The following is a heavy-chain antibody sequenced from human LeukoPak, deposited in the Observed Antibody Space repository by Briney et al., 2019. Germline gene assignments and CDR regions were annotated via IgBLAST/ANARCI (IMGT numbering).Heavy chain of an antibody. CDR3: ANVDTAMVGSDY. Sequence: SETLSLTCTVSGGSISSSSYSWGWIRQPPGKGLEWIGNIYYSGSTYYNPSLKSRGTISVDTSKNQLSLKLSSVTAADTAVYYCANVDTAMVGSDYWGQGTLVTVSS. D-gene: IGHD5-18*01. J-gene: IGHJ4*01. CDR2: IYYSGST. CDR1: GGSISSSSYS. V-gene: IGHV4-39*07.